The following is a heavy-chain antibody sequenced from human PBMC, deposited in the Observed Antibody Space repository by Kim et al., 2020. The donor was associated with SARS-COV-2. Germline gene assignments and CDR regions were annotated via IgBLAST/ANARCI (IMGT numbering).Heavy chain of an antibody. CDR3: ARRGRDSSGYYFPSTWYFDL. Sequence: SETLSLTCTVSGGSISSSSYYWGWIRQPPGKGLEWIGSIYYSGSTYYNPSLKSRVTISVDTSKNQFSLKLSSVTAADTAVYYCARRGRDSSGYYFPSTWYFDLWGRGPLVTVSS. CDR1: GGSISSSSYY. V-gene: IGHV4-39*01. D-gene: IGHD3-22*01. CDR2: IYYSGST. J-gene: IGHJ2*01.